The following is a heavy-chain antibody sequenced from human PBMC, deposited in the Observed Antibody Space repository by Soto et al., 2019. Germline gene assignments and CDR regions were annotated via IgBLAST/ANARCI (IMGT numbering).Heavy chain of an antibody. D-gene: IGHD6-19*01. Sequence: QVQLVQSGAEVKKPGSSVKVSCKASGGTFSSYAISWVRQAPGQGLEWMGGIIPIFGTANYAQKFQGRVTITADESKSTAYMELSSLRSEDTAVYYCARWIAVAGRETYFSYGMDVWGQGTTVTVSS. V-gene: IGHV1-69*12. J-gene: IGHJ6*02. CDR1: GGTFSSYA. CDR3: ARWIAVAGRETYFSYGMDV. CDR2: IIPIFGTA.